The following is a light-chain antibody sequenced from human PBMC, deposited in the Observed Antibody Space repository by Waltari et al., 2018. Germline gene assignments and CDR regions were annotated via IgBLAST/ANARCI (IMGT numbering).Light chain of an antibody. CDR2: WAS. V-gene: IGKV4-1*01. CDR1: QSVLYSPNNKNY. Sequence: DIVMTQSPDSLAVSLGERATINCKSSQSVLYSPNNKNYLAWYQQKPGQPPKLLIYWASTRESGVPDRVSGSGSGTDFTLTISSLQAEDVAVYYCQQYYSTPPAFGGGTKVGIK. J-gene: IGKJ4*01. CDR3: QQYYSTPPA.